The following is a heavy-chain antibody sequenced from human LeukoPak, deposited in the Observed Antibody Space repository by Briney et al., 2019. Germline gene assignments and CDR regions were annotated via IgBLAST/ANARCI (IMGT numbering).Heavy chain of an antibody. CDR2: ISDSGGST. Sequence: GGSLRLSCVASGITFSSYAMSWVRQAPGRGVEGVSTISDSGGSTYYADSVKGRFTISRNNSGSTLYLQMNTLRVEDTAVYYCAKRIGDYWGQGTLVTVSS. CDR3: AKRIGDY. CDR1: GITFSSYA. J-gene: IGHJ4*02. D-gene: IGHD2-15*01. V-gene: IGHV3-23*01.